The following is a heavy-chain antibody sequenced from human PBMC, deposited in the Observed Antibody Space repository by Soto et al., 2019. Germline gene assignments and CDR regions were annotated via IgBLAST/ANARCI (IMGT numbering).Heavy chain of an antibody. J-gene: IGHJ6*02. Sequence: QVQLVQSGAEVKKPGSSVKVSCKASGGTFHNYPITWVRQAPGEGLEWMGGSIPIFGTANYAQKFQGRVTISVDESTSTAYMELSSLGSEDTAVYYCARGRRYSGDDHYYYFDMDGWGQGTTVTVSS. CDR1: GGTFHNYP. D-gene: IGHD5-12*01. CDR3: ARGRRYSGDDHYYYFDMDG. CDR2: SIPIFGTA. V-gene: IGHV1-69*01.